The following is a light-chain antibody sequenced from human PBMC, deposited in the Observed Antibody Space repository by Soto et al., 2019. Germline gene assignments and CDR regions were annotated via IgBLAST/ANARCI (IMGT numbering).Light chain of an antibody. CDR1: QSVSSSY. J-gene: IGKJ1*01. Sequence: EIVLTQSPGTLSLSPGERATLSCRASQSVSSSYLAWYQQKPGQAPRLLIYGPSSRATGIPDRFSGSGTGTDFTLTISRLAPEDFAVYYCQQYGSPLWTFGQGTKVEIK. V-gene: IGKV3-20*01. CDR2: GPS. CDR3: QQYGSPLWT.